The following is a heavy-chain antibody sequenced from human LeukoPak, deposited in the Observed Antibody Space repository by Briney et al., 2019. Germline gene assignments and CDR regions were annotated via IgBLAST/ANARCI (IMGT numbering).Heavy chain of an antibody. CDR3: ARQSFAGELGMLWFDT. CDR1: GGSISSYY. Sequence: SETLSLTCDVSGGSISSYYWSWIRQPPGKGLECIGYVSHSGYSNAHPSLQRRATISIDTSKNQISLKLSSVTAADTAVYYCARQSFAGELGMLWFDTWGHGTLVTVSS. V-gene: IGHV4-59*08. J-gene: IGHJ5*01. CDR2: VSHSGYS. D-gene: IGHD7-27*01.